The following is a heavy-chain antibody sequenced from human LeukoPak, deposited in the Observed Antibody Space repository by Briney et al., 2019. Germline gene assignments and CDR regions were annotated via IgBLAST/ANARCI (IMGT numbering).Heavy chain of an antibody. D-gene: IGHD3-22*01. CDR2: INPNSGGT. Sequence: GASVKVSCKASGYTFTGYYMHWVRQAPGQGLEWMGWINPNSGGTNYAQKFQGRVTMTRDTSISTAYMELSRLRSDDTAVYYCARDPHYYDSSGYSFDIWGQGTVVTVSS. CDR1: GYTFTGYY. CDR3: ARDPHYYDSSGYSFDI. V-gene: IGHV1-2*02. J-gene: IGHJ3*02.